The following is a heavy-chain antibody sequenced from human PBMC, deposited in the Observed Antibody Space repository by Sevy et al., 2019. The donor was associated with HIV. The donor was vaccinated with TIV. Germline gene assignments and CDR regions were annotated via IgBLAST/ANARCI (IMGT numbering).Heavy chain of an antibody. D-gene: IGHD2-8*01. V-gene: IGHV3-30*04. Sequence: GGSLRLSCATSGFSFSQYAFLWVRQAPGKGLDWVSFISYDGSYKKYADSVKGRFTISRDNSRNTLYLQMNSLRFDDTAVYYCARIAVTYCTNDCYHRFDYWGQGALVTVSS. CDR1: GFSFSQYA. J-gene: IGHJ4*02. CDR2: ISYDGSYK. CDR3: ARIAVTYCTNDCYHRFDY.